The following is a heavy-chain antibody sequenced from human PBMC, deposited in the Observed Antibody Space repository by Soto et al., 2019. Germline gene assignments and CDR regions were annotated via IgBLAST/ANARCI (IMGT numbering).Heavy chain of an antibody. J-gene: IGHJ5*02. CDR3: ASTYYDFWSGYHASNWFDP. Sequence: SETLSLTCTVSGGSISSSSYYWGWIRQPPGKGLEWIGSIYYSGSTYYNPSLKSRVTISVDTSKNQFSLKLSSVTAADTAVYYCASTYYDFWSGYHASNWFDPWGQGTLVTVSS. CDR2: IYYSGST. V-gene: IGHV4-39*01. CDR1: GGSISSSSYY. D-gene: IGHD3-3*01.